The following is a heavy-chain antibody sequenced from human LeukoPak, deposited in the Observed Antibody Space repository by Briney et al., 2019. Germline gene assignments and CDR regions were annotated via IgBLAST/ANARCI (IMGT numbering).Heavy chain of an antibody. CDR2: ISAYNGNT. J-gene: IGHJ2*01. CDR1: GYTFTSYG. V-gene: IGHV1-18*01. CDR3: ASWPYWYFDL. Sequence: VASVKVSCKASGYTFTSYGISWVRQAPGQGLEWMGWISAYNGNTNYAQKLQGRVTMTTDTSTSTAYMELRGLRSDDTAVYYCASWPYWYFDLWGRGTLVTVSS.